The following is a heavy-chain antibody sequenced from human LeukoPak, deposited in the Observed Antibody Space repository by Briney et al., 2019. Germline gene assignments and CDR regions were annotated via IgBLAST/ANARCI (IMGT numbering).Heavy chain of an antibody. D-gene: IGHD3-10*01. Sequence: PGGSLRLSCAASGFTFNSYTMNWVRQAPGKGLEWISSISGTTTYIYYADSLKARFTISRDKAKKSMYLQMNSLRAQDTVVYYCARAKGSSFRSPFDYWGQGTLVTVSS. CDR1: GFTFNSYT. V-gene: IGHV3-21*03. CDR2: ISGTTTYI. CDR3: ARAKGSSFRSPFDY. J-gene: IGHJ4*02.